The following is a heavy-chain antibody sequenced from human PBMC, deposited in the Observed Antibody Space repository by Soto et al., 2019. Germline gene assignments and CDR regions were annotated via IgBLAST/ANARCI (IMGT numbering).Heavy chain of an antibody. D-gene: IGHD3-22*01. CDR3: ARDSSGYPDN. CDR2: TYYRSQWHN. J-gene: IGHJ4*02. CDR1: GDSVSSNSAA. Sequence: SQTLSVTCAISGDSVSSNSAAWDWIRQSPSRGLEWLGRTYYRSQWHNDYIPSVQSRITIISDTSKNQFSLHLNSVTPEDTAVYYCARDSSGYPDNWGQGTLVTVSS. V-gene: IGHV6-1*01.